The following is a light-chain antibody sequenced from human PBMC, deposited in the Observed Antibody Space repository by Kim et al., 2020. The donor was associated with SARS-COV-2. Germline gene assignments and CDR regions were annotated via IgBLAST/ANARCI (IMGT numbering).Light chain of an antibody. CDR2: GAS. J-gene: IGKJ1*01. CDR3: QQYNDWPWT. Sequence: EIVMTQSPATLSASPGERVTLSCRASQSISTNLGWYQQKPGQAPRLLIYGASTRATGNPARFSGSGSGTEFTLTISSLQSEDFAVYCCQQYNDWPWTFGQGTKVEIK. CDR1: QSISTN. V-gene: IGKV3-15*01.